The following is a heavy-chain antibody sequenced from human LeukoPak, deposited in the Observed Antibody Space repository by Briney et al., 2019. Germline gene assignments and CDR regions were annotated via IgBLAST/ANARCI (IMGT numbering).Heavy chain of an antibody. Sequence: SETLSFTCTVSGGSISSGDYYWSWIRQPPGKGLEWIGYIYYSGTTYYNPSLKSRVTISVDTSKNQFSLKLTSVTAADTAVYFCARGPYGSGSYYWGQGTLVTVSS. V-gene: IGHV4-30-4*01. CDR2: IYYSGTT. CDR1: GGSISSGDYY. D-gene: IGHD3-10*01. CDR3: ARGPYGSGSYY. J-gene: IGHJ4*02.